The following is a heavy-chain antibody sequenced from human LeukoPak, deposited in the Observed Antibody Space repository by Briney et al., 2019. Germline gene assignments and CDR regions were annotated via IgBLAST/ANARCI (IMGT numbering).Heavy chain of an antibody. J-gene: IGHJ6*03. CDR1: GFTFSGNW. V-gene: IGHV3-74*01. Sequence: PGGSLRLSCADPGFTFSGNWMSWVRQSPGKGLVWVSHISTDGSIIRYGDSVKGRFTISRDKAKNTLYLQMNSLTAEDTGVYYCEIFLTASPRAVWGKGTRVTV. CDR3: EIFLTASPRAV. D-gene: IGHD3-3*01. CDR2: ISTDGSII.